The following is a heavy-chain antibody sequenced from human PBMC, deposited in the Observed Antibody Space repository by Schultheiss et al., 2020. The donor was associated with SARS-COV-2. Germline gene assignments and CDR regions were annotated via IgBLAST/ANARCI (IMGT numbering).Heavy chain of an antibody. CDR2: IYSGGST. D-gene: IGHD1-26*01. V-gene: IGHV3-53*05. Sequence: GGSLRLSCAASGFTVSSNYMSWVRQAPGKGLEWVSVIYSGGSTYYADSVKGRFTISRDNSKNTLYLQMNSLRAEDTAVYYCAKEDSGSYYVYYYYYGMDVWGQGTTVTVSS. CDR1: GFTVSSNY. J-gene: IGHJ6*02. CDR3: AKEDSGSYYVYYYYYGMDV.